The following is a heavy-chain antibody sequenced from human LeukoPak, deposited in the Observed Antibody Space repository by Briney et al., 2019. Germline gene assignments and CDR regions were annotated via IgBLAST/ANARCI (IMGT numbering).Heavy chain of an antibody. CDR2: IYSGGST. D-gene: IGHD4-17*01. V-gene: IGHV3-53*01. Sequence: GGSLRLSCAASGFTVSSNYMSWVRQAPGRGLEWVSLIYSGGSTYYADSVKGRFTISRDNSKNTLYLQMNSLRDDDTAVYYCVRVNGDYYYGMDVWGQGTTVTVSS. CDR1: GFTVSSNY. J-gene: IGHJ6*02. CDR3: VRVNGDYYYGMDV.